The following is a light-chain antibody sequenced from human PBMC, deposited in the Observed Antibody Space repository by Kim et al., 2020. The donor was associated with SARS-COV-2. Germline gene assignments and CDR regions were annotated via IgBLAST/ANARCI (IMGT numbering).Light chain of an antibody. V-gene: IGLV2-18*02. CDR3: SSYTSSMTVV. J-gene: IGLJ2*01. Sequence: QSALTQPPSVSGSPGQSVTISCTGTSSDVGGHSRVSWYQQPPGTAPKLMIYEVSNRPSGVPDRFSGSKFGHTASLTISGLQAEDEADYYCSSYTSSMTVVFGGGTKLTVL. CDR2: EVS. CDR1: SSDVGGHSR.